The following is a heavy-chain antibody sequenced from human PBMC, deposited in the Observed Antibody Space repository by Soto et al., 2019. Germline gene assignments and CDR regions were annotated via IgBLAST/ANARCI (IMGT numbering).Heavy chain of an antibody. CDR3: AKSHYDSSGYYIIDH. Sequence: SETLSLTCAVYGESFSSYYWNWIRQPPGKGLEWIGEINHSGSTNYNPSLKSRVTISVDRSKTQCSLKLTSVTAADTAVYYCAKSHYDSSGYYIIDHWGQGTLVTVSS. J-gene: IGHJ5*02. CDR1: GESFSSYY. D-gene: IGHD3-22*01. CDR2: INHSGST. V-gene: IGHV4-34*01.